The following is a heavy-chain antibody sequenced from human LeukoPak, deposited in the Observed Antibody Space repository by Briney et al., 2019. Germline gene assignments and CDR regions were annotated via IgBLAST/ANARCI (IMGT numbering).Heavy chain of an antibody. J-gene: IGHJ3*02. CDR2: IYGSGGT. Sequence: PSETLSLTCTVSGGAISNYYWSWIRQSAGKGLEWIGQIYGSGGTNYNPSLKSRVTMSTDRSKNQISLRLSSVTAADTAIYYCARNRSNDYVEVPFDMWGQGTVVSVSS. CDR1: GGAISNYY. V-gene: IGHV4-4*07. CDR3: ARNRSNDYVEVPFDM. D-gene: IGHD4-17*01.